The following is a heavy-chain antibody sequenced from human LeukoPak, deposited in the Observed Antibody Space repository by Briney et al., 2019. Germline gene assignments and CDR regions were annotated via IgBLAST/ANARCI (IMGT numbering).Heavy chain of an antibody. CDR2: ISGSGGST. D-gene: IGHD3/OR15-3a*01. V-gene: IGHV3-23*01. CDR1: GFTFSSYA. J-gene: IGHJ6*02. Sequence: RGSLRLSCAASGFTFSSYAMSWVRQAPGKGLEWVSAISGSGGSTYYADSVKGRFTISRDNSKNTLYLQMNSLRAEDTAVYYCAKDIPQGLYYGMDVWGQGTTVTVSS. CDR3: AKDIPQGLYYGMDV.